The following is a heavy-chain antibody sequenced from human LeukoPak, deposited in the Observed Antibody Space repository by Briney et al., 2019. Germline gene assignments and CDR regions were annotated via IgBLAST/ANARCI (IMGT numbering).Heavy chain of an antibody. Sequence: ASVKVSCKASGYTLSHYAMPWVRQAPGQRLEWMGWINAGNGDTKYSLKFQGRVTITRDTSASTAYMELSSLRSEDTAVYYCARVYYYGSGNIREIGYWGQGTLVTVSS. CDR2: INAGNGDT. CDR1: GYTLSHYA. J-gene: IGHJ4*02. CDR3: ARVYYYGSGNIREIGY. V-gene: IGHV1-3*01. D-gene: IGHD3-10*01.